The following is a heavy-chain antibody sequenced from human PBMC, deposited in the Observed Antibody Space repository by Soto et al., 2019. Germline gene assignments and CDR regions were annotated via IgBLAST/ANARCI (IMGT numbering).Heavy chain of an antibody. D-gene: IGHD3-10*01. CDR2: IRASNGNT. CDR3: SRDNGFGESDV. V-gene: IGHV1-18*01. J-gene: IGHJ6*02. Sequence: QVQLVQSGAEVKKPGASVKVSCKASGYTFTSYGISWVRQAPTQGLEWMGWIRASNGNTNYAQKLQGRVTVTTDTSTSTAYMELRSLRSDDTVVYYWSRDNGFGESDVWGQGTTVTVSS. CDR1: GYTFTSYG.